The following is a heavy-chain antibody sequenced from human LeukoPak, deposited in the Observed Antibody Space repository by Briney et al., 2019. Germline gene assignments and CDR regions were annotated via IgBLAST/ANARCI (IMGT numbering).Heavy chain of an antibody. CDR1: GYTFTSYG. CDR3: ASCSSSWYGKAFDI. CDR2: INPSGGST. D-gene: IGHD6-13*01. V-gene: IGHV1-46*01. Sequence: ASVKVSCKASGYTFTSYGISWVRQAPGQGLEWMGIINPSGGSTSYAQKFQGRVTMTRDMSTSTVYMELSSLRSEDTAVYYCASCSSSWYGKAFDIWGQGTMVTVSS. J-gene: IGHJ3*02.